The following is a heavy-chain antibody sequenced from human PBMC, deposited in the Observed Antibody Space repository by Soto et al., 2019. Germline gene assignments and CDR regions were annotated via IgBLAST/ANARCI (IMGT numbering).Heavy chain of an antibody. CDR2: ISSSSTYI. V-gene: IGHV3-21*03. CDR3: ARYYDFWSGYYFADY. CDR1: GFNFSSYG. J-gene: IGHJ4*02. Sequence: LRLSCAASGFNFSSYGMNWVRQAPGKGLEWVSFISSSSTYIYYADSLKGRFTISRDNAKNSLYLQMDSLRAEDTALYYCARYYDFWSGYYFADYWGQGTLVT. D-gene: IGHD3-3*01.